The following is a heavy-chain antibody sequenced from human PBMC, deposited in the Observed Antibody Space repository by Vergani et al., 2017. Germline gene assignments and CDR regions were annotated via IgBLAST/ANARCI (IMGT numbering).Heavy chain of an antibody. CDR2: IIPIFGTA. D-gene: IGHD6-19*01. CDR3: ARDFEVAVAGTVGAWFDP. CDR1: GYTFTSYG. J-gene: IGHJ5*02. V-gene: IGHV1-69*13. Sequence: QVQLVQSGAEVKKPGASVKVSCKASGYTFTSYGISWVRQAPGQGLEWMGWIIPIFGTANYAQKFQGRVTITADESTSTAYMELSSLRSEDTAVYYCARDFEVAVAGTVGAWFDPWGQGTLVTVSS.